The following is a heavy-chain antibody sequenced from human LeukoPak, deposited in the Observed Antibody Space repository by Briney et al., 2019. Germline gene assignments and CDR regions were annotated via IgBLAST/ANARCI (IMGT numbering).Heavy chain of an antibody. Sequence: PGGSLRLSCAASGFTFDDYAMHWVRHAPGKGLEWVSGISWNSGSIGYADSVKGRFTISRDNAKNSLYLQMNSLRAEDTALYYCAKDRVGASSLPDYWGRGTLVTVSS. CDR2: ISWNSGSI. J-gene: IGHJ4*02. V-gene: IGHV3-9*01. D-gene: IGHD1-26*01. CDR1: GFTFDDYA. CDR3: AKDRVGASSLPDY.